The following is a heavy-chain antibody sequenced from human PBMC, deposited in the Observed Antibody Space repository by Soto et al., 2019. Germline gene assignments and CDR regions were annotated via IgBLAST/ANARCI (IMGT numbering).Heavy chain of an antibody. CDR2: ISSSGKYI. V-gene: IGHV3-21*01. J-gene: IGHJ4*02. CDR3: ARDSGYGDYVDY. CDR1: GFIFSSYS. Sequence: GGSLRLSCAASGFIFSSYSVNWVRQAPGKGLEWVSSISSSGKYIYYADSVKGRFTISRDNAKNSLYLQMNSLRAEDTAVYYCARDSGYGDYVDYWGQGTLVTVSS. D-gene: IGHD6-25*01.